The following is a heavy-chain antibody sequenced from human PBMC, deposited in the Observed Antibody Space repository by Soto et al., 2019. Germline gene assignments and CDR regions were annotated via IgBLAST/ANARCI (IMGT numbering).Heavy chain of an antibody. V-gene: IGHV4-61*01. CDR3: ASASKNLVYCSSTSCYRSNAFDI. J-gene: IGHJ3*02. CDR1: GGSVSSGSYY. Sequence: QVQLQESGPGLVKPSETLSLTCTVSGGSVSSGSYYWSWIRQPPGKGLEWIGYIYYSGSTNYNPSLKSRVTISVDTSKNQFSLKLSSVTAADTAVYYCASASKNLVYCSSTSCYRSNAFDIWGQGTMVTVSS. D-gene: IGHD2-2*01. CDR2: IYYSGST.